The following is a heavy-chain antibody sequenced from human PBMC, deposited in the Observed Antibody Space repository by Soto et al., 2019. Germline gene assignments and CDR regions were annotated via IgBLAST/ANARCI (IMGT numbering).Heavy chain of an antibody. CDR3: ANIIVAREFDY. Sequence: QVQLVESGGGVVQPGRSLRLSCAASGFTFSSYGMHWVRQAPGKGLEWVAVISYDGSNKYYADSVKGRFTISRDNSKNTLYLQMNRLRAEDTAVYYCANIIVAREFDYWGQGTLVTVSS. D-gene: IGHD5-12*01. V-gene: IGHV3-30*18. CDR2: ISYDGSNK. J-gene: IGHJ4*02. CDR1: GFTFSSYG.